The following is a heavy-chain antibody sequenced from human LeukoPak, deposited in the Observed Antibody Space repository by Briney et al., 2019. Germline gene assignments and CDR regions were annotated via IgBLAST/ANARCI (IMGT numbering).Heavy chain of an antibody. V-gene: IGHV4-61*01. J-gene: IGHJ4*02. CDR1: GGSISSSSYY. CDR3: ARTQYYYDSSGYSS. D-gene: IGHD3-22*01. CDR2: IYYSGST. Sequence: SETLSLTCTVSGGSISSSSYYWSWIRQPPGKGLEWIGYIYYSGSTNYNPSLKSRVTISVDTSKNQFSLKLSSVTAADTAVYYCARTQYYYDSSGYSSWGQGTLVTVSS.